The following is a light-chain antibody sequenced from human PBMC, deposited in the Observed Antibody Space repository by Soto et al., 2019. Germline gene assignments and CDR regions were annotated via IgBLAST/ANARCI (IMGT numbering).Light chain of an antibody. CDR2: KAS. V-gene: IGKV1-5*03. Sequence: DIQMTQSPSTLSASVXDRVTITXXASXXIXSWLAWYQQKPGKAPKLLIXKASTXXSGVPSRFXGSGSGTEFTLTIGSLQPEDFASYYCQQYNSDAWTFGQGTKVDIK. J-gene: IGKJ1*01. CDR3: QQYNSDAWT. CDR1: XXIXSW.